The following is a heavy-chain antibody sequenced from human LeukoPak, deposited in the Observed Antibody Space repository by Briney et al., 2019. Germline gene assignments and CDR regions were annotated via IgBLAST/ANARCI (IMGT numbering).Heavy chain of an antibody. J-gene: IGHJ4*02. V-gene: IGHV3-74*01. Sequence: GGSLRLSCAASGFTFSNYWMHWVRQAPGPGLVWVSRINTDGSTINYADSVKGRFTISRDDAKNTLYLHMYSLRAEDTAIYYCARAGSYRFDYWGQGTLVTVSS. D-gene: IGHD3-16*02. CDR3: ARAGSYRFDY. CDR2: INTDGSTI. CDR1: GFTFSNYW.